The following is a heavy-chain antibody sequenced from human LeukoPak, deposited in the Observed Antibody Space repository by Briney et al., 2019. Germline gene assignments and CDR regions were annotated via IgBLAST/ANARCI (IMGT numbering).Heavy chain of an antibody. CDR1: GDYIRSSSYY. V-gene: IGHV4-39*01. CDR3: ARHFSTDAFDI. CDR2: IFHSGST. D-gene: IGHD2/OR15-2a*01. J-gene: IGHJ3*02. Sequence: PSETLSLTCTASGDYIRSSSYYWGWIRQPPGKGLEWIGSIFHSGSTYYNLSLKSRVTISVDTSKNQFSLNLNSVTAADTAVYFCARHFSTDAFDIWGQGTMVTVSS.